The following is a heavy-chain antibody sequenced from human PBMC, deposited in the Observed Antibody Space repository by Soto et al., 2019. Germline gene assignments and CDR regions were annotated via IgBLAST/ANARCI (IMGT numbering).Heavy chain of an antibody. D-gene: IGHD2-8*01. CDR2: IIPIFSTA. J-gene: IGHJ6*02. V-gene: IGHV1-69*06. CDR3: AKDEGWDIVLSPGAYGMDV. CDR1: GGTFSSYA. Sequence: SVKVPCKASGGTFSSYAISWVPPAPGQGLEWMGVIIPIFSTANDAQKYQGRVTITADKSKDTAYIEVSSLRSEDTAVYYGAKDEGWDIVLSPGAYGMDVWGQGTTVTVSS.